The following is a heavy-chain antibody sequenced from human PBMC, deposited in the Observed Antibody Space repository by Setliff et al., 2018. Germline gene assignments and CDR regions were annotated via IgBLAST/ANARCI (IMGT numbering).Heavy chain of an antibody. CDR2: IYYSGST. J-gene: IGHJ6*02. V-gene: IGHV4-59*01. D-gene: IGHD2-21*02. Sequence: SETLSLTCTVSGGSISSYNWSWIRQPPGKGLEWIGYIYYSGSTNYNPSLKSRVTISVDTSKNQFSLKLSSVTAADTAVYYCARGDRYCGGDCYSDVHYYYGMDVWGQGTTVTVSS. CDR3: ARGDRYCGGDCYSDVHYYYGMDV. CDR1: GGSISSYN.